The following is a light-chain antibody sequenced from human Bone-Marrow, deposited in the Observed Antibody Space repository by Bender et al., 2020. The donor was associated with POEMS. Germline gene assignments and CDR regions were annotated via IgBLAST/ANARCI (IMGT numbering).Light chain of an antibody. J-gene: IGLJ3*02. CDR1: SSDVGAYDY. V-gene: IGLV2-23*01. CDR2: EDS. Sequence: QSALTQPASVSGSPGQSITVSCTGTSSDVGAYDYVSWYQQHPGKAPKLIIYEDSERPSGVSSRFSGSKSGYTASLTISGLQAEDEADYYCCSYADSSTWVFGGGTKLTVL. CDR3: CSYADSSTWV.